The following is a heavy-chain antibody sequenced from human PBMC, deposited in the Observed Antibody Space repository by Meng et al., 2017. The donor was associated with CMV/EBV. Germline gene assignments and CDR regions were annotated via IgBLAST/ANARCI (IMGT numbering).Heavy chain of an antibody. CDR3: GRSRGGLKFAVVPTAIIDV. V-gene: IGHV1-18*01. Sequence: ASVKVSCKAPGYNFHQYVIMGVRQAPGQGLEWMGWISAHKGKTNYAQNLQGRVTMTKDTSKTMAFMELRSLRPDDTAVYFCGRSRGGLKFAVVPTAIIDVWGQGTTVTVSS. D-gene: IGHD1-1*01. CDR2: ISAHKGKT. J-gene: IGHJ6*02. CDR1: GYNFHQYV.